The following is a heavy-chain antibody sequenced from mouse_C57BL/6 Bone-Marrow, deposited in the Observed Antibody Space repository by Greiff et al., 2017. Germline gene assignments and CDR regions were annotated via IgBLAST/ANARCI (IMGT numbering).Heavy chain of an antibody. CDR3: ARNDYDGVAY. J-gene: IGHJ3*01. Sequence: VQLQQSGPELVKPGASVKISCTASGYTFTDYYMNWVKQSHGKSLEWIGAINPNNGGTSYNQKIKGKATLTVDKSSSTAYLELRSLTSEDSAFYYCARNDYDGVAYWGQGTLVTVSA. CDR2: INPNNGGT. V-gene: IGHV1-26*01. CDR1: GYTFTDYY. D-gene: IGHD2-4*01.